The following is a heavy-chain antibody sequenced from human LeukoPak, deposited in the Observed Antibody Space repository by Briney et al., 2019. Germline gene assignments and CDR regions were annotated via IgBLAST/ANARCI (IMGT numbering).Heavy chain of an antibody. CDR2: INPNSGGT. V-gene: IGHV1-2*06. CDR3: ARDPYYYGSGSYRRIYYYMDV. Sequence: GASVKVSCKASGYTFTGYYMHWVRQAPGQGLELMGRINPNSGGTNYEQKFQGRVTMTRDTSIGTAYMELSRLRSDDTAVYYCARDPYYYGSGSYRRIYYYMDVWGKGTTVTVSS. J-gene: IGHJ6*03. D-gene: IGHD3-10*01. CDR1: GYTFTGYY.